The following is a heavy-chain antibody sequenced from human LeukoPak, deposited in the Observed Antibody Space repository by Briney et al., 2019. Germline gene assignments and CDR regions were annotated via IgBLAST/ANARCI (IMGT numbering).Heavy chain of an antibody. Sequence: GGSLRLSCAASGFTSTDYYMSWIRQAPGRGLEWLSYISNRGATIYYADSVKGRFTISRDNANNSLYLQMNSLRAEDTAVYYCARTTKPDSWGQGTLVTVSS. V-gene: IGHV3-11*01. CDR1: GFTSTDYY. J-gene: IGHJ5*01. CDR2: ISNRGATI. D-gene: IGHD4-11*01. CDR3: ARTTKPDS.